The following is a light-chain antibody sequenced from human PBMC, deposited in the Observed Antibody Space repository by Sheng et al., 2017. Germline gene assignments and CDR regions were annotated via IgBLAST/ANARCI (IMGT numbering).Light chain of an antibody. Sequence: QAVVTQEPSLTVSPGGTVTLTCGSSTGPVTSDHNPYWFQQRPGQAPRTLIYDTDNKHSWTPARLSGSLLGGKAALTLSGAQPEDEAEYYCLLSYSGARVFGGGTKLTVL. CDR1: TGPVTSDHN. CDR2: DTD. CDR3: LLSYSGARV. V-gene: IGLV7-46*01. J-gene: IGLJ2*01.